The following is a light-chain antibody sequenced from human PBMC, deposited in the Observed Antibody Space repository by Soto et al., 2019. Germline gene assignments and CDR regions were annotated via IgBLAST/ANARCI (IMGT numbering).Light chain of an antibody. CDR2: GNS. Sequence: QSVLTQPPSASGTPGQRVTISCSGSSSNIGSNDVNWYQQLPGTAPRLLIYGNSNRPSGVPDRFSGSKSGTSASLAITGLQAEDEADYYCQSYDSSLSVWVFGGGTKLTVL. V-gene: IGLV1-40*01. J-gene: IGLJ3*02. CDR1: SSNIGSND. CDR3: QSYDSSLSVWV.